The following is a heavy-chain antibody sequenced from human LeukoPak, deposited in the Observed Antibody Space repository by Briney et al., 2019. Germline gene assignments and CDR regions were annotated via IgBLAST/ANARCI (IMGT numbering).Heavy chain of an antibody. Sequence: SETLSLTCAVYGGSFSGYYWSWIRQPPGKGLEWIGEINHSGSTNYNPSLKSRVTISVDTSKNQFSLKLSSVTAADTAVYYCARDTSSAMVIGAAFDIWGQGTMVTVSS. CDR1: GGSFSGYY. D-gene: IGHD5-18*01. V-gene: IGHV4-34*01. J-gene: IGHJ3*02. CDR3: ARDTSSAMVIGAAFDI. CDR2: INHSGST.